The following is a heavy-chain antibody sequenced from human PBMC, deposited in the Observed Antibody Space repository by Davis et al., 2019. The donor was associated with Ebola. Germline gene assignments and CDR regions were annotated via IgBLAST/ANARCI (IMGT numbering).Heavy chain of an antibody. CDR1: GFTFSSYS. J-gene: IGHJ4*02. CDR3: ARPDRSIRTTPGY. D-gene: IGHD1/OR15-1a*01. Sequence: GESLKISCAASGFTFSSYSMNWVRQAPGKGLEWVSSISSSSSYIYYADSLKGRFTISRDNAKNSLYLQMNSLRAEDTAVYYCARPDRSIRTTPGYWGQGTLVTVSS. CDR2: ISSSSSYI. V-gene: IGHV3-21*01.